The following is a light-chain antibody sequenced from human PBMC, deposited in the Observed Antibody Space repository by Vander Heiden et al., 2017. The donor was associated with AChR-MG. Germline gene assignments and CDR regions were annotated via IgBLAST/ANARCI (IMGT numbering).Light chain of an antibody. V-gene: IGLV2-8*01. CDR3: SSYAGSNEDVV. Sequence: QSALTQPPSASGSPGQSVTLSRTGTSSDVGGYNYVSWYQQHPGKAPKLMIYEVSKRPSGVPDRFSGSKSGNTASLTVSGLQAEDEADYYCSSYAGSNEDVVFGGGTKLTVL. J-gene: IGLJ2*01. CDR2: EVS. CDR1: SSDVGGYNY.